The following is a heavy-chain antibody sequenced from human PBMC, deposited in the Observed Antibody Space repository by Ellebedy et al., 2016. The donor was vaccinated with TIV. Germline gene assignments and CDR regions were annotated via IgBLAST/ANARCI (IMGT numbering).Heavy chain of an antibody. D-gene: IGHD5-18*01. Sequence: GESLKISXAASGFMFSNYWMAWVRQAPGKGLEWVANINKDANEIYYVDSVKGRFTISRDNAKNSLYLQLNSLRAEDTAVYYCVRENSFAYGYSFDYWGQGTLLTVSS. CDR3: VRENSFAYGYSFDY. J-gene: IGHJ4*02. V-gene: IGHV3-7*03. CDR2: INKDANEI. CDR1: GFMFSNYW.